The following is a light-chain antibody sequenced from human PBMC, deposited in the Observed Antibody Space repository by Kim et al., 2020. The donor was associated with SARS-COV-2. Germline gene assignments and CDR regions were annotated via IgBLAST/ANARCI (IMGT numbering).Light chain of an antibody. CDR3: QKYNRAPQT. Sequence: DIQMTQSPSSLSASIGDRVTITCRASQDIGNFLAWYQHRPGEVPKLLIYAAFTLQSGVPSRFSGSGSGTDFTLTISSLQPEDVATDYCQKYNRAPQTFGPGTKVDIK. V-gene: IGKV1-27*01. CDR2: AAF. J-gene: IGKJ3*01. CDR1: QDIGNF.